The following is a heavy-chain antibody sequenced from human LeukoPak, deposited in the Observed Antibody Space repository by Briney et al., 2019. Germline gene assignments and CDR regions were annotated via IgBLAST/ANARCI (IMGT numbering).Heavy chain of an antibody. J-gene: IGHJ4*02. CDR1: GYTFTNYG. Sequence: ASVKVSCKASGYTFTNYGITWVRQASGQGLEWMGWISAYTDKTNYAQKFQGGVTMTTDTSTTTAYMELRSLRSDDTAIYYCARGDGYRSGGSCMIFDYWGQGTLVTVSS. V-gene: IGHV1-18*01. CDR3: ARGDGYRSGGSCMIFDY. CDR2: ISAYTDKT. D-gene: IGHD2-15*01.